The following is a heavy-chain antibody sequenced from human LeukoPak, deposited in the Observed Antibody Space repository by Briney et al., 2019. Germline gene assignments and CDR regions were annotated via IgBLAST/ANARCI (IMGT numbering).Heavy chain of an antibody. Sequence: GGSLRLSCAASGFTFSNYAMHWVRQAPGKGLEWVAVISYDGSNKYYADSVKGRFTISGDNSKNTLYLQMNSLRAEDTAVYYCAKDQGPTLGAQGYWGQGTLVTVSS. CDR1: GFTFSNYA. V-gene: IGHV3-30*04. J-gene: IGHJ4*02. D-gene: IGHD1-26*01. CDR2: ISYDGSNK. CDR3: AKDQGPTLGAQGY.